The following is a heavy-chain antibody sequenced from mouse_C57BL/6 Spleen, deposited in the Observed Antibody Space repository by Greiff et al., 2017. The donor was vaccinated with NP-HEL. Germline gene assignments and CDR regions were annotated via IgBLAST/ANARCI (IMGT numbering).Heavy chain of an antibody. CDR1: GYSFTDYN. Sequence: VQLKQSGPELVKPGASVKISCKASGYSFTDYNMNWVKQSNGKSLEWIGVINPNYGTTSYNQKFKGKATLTVDQSSSTAYMQLNSLTSEDSAVYYCAREGFGITTVVPFAYWGQGTLVTVSA. CDR3: AREGFGITTVVPFAY. CDR2: INPNYGTT. D-gene: IGHD1-1*01. V-gene: IGHV1-39*01. J-gene: IGHJ3*01.